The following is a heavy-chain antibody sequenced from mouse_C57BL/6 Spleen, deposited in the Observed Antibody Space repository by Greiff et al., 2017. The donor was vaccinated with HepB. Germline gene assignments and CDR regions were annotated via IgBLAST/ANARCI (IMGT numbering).Heavy chain of an antibody. CDR1: GYAFSSSW. CDR2: IYPGDGDT. D-gene: IGHD1-1*01. V-gene: IGHV1-82*01. J-gene: IGHJ2*01. CDR3: AIRDGSSHYFDY. Sequence: QVQLKESGPELVKPGASVKISCKASGYAFSSSWMNWVKQRPGKGLEWIGRIYPGDGDTNYNGKFKGKATLTADKSSSTAYMQLSSLTSEDSAVYFGAIRDGSSHYFDYWGQGTTLTVSS.